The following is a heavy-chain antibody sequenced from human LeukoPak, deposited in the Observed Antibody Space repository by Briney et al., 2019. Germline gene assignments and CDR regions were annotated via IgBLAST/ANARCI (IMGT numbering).Heavy chain of an antibody. CDR1: GYTFTGYY. J-gene: IGHJ6*03. V-gene: IGHV1-2*02. CDR3: ARASDFWSGIGAYYMDV. CDR2: INPNSGGT. Sequence: GASVKVSCKASGYTFTGYYMHWVRQAPGQGLEWMGWINPNSGGTNYAQKFQGRVTMTRDTSISTAYMELSRLRSDDTAVYYCARASDFWSGIGAYYMDVWGKGTTVTVSS. D-gene: IGHD3-3*01.